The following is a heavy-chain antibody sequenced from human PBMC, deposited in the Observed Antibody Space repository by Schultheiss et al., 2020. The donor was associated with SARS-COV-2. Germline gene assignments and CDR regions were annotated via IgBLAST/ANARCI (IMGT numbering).Heavy chain of an antibody. J-gene: IGHJ4*02. Sequence: GGSLRLSCAASGFTVSSNYMSWVRQAQGKGLEWVSAISGSGGSTYYADSVKGRFTISRDSSKNTLYLQMNSLRAEDTAVYYCAKQWDIVVVPAAITFDYWGQGTLVTVSS. D-gene: IGHD2-2*01. V-gene: IGHV3-23*01. CDR1: GFTVSSNY. CDR3: AKQWDIVVVPAAITFDY. CDR2: ISGSGGST.